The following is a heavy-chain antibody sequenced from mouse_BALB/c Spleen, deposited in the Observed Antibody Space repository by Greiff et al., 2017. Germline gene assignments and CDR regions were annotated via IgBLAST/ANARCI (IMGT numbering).Heavy chain of an antibody. CDR1: GYTFTSYV. CDR3: ARGRDGYPYAMDY. CDR2: INPYNDGT. J-gene: IGHJ4*01. D-gene: IGHD2-3*01. V-gene: IGHV1-14*01. Sequence: LVESGPELVKPGASVKMSCKASGYTFTSYVMHWVKQKPGQGLEWIGYINPYNDGTKYNEKFKGKATLTSDKSSSTAYMELSSLTSEDSAVYYCARGRDGYPYAMDYWGQGTSVTVSS.